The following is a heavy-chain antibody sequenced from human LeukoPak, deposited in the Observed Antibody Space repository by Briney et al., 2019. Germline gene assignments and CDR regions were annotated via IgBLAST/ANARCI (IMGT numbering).Heavy chain of an antibody. CDR1: GFTFNTYG. CDR3: ARDLCWGCFDD. CDR2: ITSSGGST. V-gene: IGHV3-23*01. J-gene: IGHJ4*02. D-gene: IGHD3-10*02. Sequence: GGSLRLSCAASGFTFNTYGMTWVRQAPGKGLEWVSAITSSGGSTYYGDSVKGRFTISRDNSRNTLYLQMNSLRVDDTAVYYCARDLCWGCFDDWGQGDLVTVSS.